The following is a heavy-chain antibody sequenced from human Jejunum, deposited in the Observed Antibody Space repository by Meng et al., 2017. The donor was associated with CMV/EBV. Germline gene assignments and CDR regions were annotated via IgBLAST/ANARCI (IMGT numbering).Heavy chain of an antibody. Sequence: GFAFDKYWMTWVRQAPGKGLEWVANIKQDGSEKNYVDSVKGRFTISRDNSNNLVYLQMSSLRAEDTSVYYCARWGGEKSTSGCDYWGQGTLVTVSS. D-gene: IGHD2/OR15-2a*01. V-gene: IGHV3-7*01. CDR3: ARWGGEKSTSGCDY. CDR1: GFAFDKYW. J-gene: IGHJ4*02. CDR2: IKQDGSEK.